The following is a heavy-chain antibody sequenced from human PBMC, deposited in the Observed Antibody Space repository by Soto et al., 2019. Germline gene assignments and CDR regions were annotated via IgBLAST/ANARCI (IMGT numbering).Heavy chain of an antibody. V-gene: IGHV3-11*01. Sequence: QVQLVESGGGLVKPGGSLRLSCAASGFTFSDYYMSWIRQAPGKGLEWLSYISISGGTIYYEDSVKGRFSISRDNAKNSLDRQLSSLRAEDTAVYFCAREREQVFDSWGQVTLVTVSS. CDR3: AREREQVFDS. J-gene: IGHJ4*02. D-gene: IGHD1-26*01. CDR1: GFTFSDYY. CDR2: ISISGGTI.